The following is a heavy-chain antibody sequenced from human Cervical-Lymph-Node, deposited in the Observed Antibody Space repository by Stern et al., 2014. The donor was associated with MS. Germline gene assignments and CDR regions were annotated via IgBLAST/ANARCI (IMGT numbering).Heavy chain of an antibody. CDR3: ARDTSSPERSDW. D-gene: IGHD1-1*01. CDR1: GFTVSRDY. Sequence: EVQLVESGGGVIQPGGSLRLSCTASGFTVSRDYMTWVRQAPRKGQEWVSLITNVGSTFYTDSVKGRFTISRDDSKNTVYLHMTSLRAEDTAMYYCARDTSSPERSDWWGQGTLVTVSS. V-gene: IGHV3-53*01. CDR2: ITNVGST. J-gene: IGHJ4*02.